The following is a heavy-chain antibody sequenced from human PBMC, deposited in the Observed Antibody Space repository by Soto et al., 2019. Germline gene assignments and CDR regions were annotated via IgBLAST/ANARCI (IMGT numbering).Heavy chain of an antibody. J-gene: IGHJ5*02. CDR3: TTENYSGGSCSRRGNWFDP. Sequence: GGSLRLSCAASGFTFSNAWMSWVRQAPGKGLEWVGRIKSKTDGGTTDYAAPVKGRFTISRDDSKNTLYLQMNSLKTEDTAVYYCTTENYSGGSCSRRGNWFDPWGQGTLVTVSS. CDR2: IKSKTDGGTT. V-gene: IGHV3-15*01. D-gene: IGHD2-15*01. CDR1: GFTFSNAW.